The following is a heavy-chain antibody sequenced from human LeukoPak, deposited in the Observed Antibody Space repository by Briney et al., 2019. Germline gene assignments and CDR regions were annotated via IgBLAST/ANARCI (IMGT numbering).Heavy chain of an antibody. Sequence: SETLSLTXXVXGXXFXGYXWSWIRQPPGKGLEWVGEINHSGSTNYNPSLKSRVTISVYTSKNQFSLKLSSVTAADTAVYYCARGPIRSIAARLRYFDYWGQGTLVTVSS. J-gene: IGHJ4*02. D-gene: IGHD6-6*01. CDR2: INHSGST. V-gene: IGHV4-34*01. CDR3: ARGPIRSIAARLRYFDY. CDR1: GXXFXGYX.